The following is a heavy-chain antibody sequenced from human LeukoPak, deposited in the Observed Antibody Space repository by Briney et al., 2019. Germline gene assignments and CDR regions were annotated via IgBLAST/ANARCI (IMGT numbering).Heavy chain of an antibody. D-gene: IGHD2-21*01. CDR2: ISSSSSTI. J-gene: IGHJ4*02. CDR1: GFTFSSYS. V-gene: IGHV3-48*02. Sequence: GGSLRLSCAASGFTFSSYSMNWVRQAPGKGLEWVSYISSSSSTIYYADSVKGRFTISRDNAKNSLYLQMNSLRDEDTAVYYCARDGVAGITRDYFDYWGQGTLVTVSS. CDR3: ARDGVAGITRDYFDY.